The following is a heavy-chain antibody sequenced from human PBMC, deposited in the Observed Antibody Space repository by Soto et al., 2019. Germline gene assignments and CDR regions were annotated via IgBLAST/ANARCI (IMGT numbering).Heavy chain of an antibody. CDR1: GGTFSSYA. J-gene: IGHJ4*02. CDR2: IIPIFGTA. V-gene: IGHV1-69*01. D-gene: IGHD3-22*01. Sequence: QVQLVQSGAEVKKPGSSVKVSCKASGGTFSSYAISWVRQAPGQGLEWMGGIIPIFGTANYAQKFQGRVTITADESTSTAYMELSSLRSEDTAVYYCASRTYYYASSGYYWGGPADYWGQGTLVTVSS. CDR3: ASRTYYYASSGYYWGGPADY.